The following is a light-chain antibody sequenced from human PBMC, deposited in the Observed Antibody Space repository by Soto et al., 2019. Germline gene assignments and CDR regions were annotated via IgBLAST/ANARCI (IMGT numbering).Light chain of an antibody. CDR3: SSYTSSRTLE. J-gene: IGLJ2*01. V-gene: IGLV2-14*01. Sequence: SALTQPASVSGSPGQSITISCTGTSSDVGGFNYVSWYQQHPGKAPKLMIYDVSNRPSGVSNRFSGSKSGNTASLTISGLQAEDEADYYCSSYTSSRTLEFGGGTKLTVL. CDR2: DVS. CDR1: SSDVGGFNY.